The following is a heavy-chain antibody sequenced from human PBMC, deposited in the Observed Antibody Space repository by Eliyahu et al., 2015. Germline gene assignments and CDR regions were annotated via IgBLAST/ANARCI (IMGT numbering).Heavy chain of an antibody. CDR3: ARGMYAAGRSAYYYYGMDV. D-gene: IGHD6-13*01. Sequence: QVQLQQWGAGLLKPSETLSLTCAVXGGSFSGXYWXWIRQXPGKXXEWIGXXNXSGSTNYNPSLKSRVTISVDTSKNQFSLKLSSVTAADTAVYYCARGMYAAGRSAYYYYGMDVWGQGTTVTVSS. V-gene: IGHV4-34*01. CDR1: GGSFSGXY. J-gene: IGHJ6*02. CDR2: XNXSGST.